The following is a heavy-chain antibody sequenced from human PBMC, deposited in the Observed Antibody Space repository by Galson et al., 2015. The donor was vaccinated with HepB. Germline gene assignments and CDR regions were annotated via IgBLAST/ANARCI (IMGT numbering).Heavy chain of an antibody. J-gene: IGHJ4*02. CDR2: INHSGST. Sequence: SETLSLTCAVYGGSFSGYYWSWIRQPPGKGLEWIGEINHSGSTNYNPSLKSRVTISVDTSKNQFSLKLSSVTAADTAVYYCARGYGYLGYWGQGTLVTVSS. CDR1: GGSFSGYY. D-gene: IGHD3-10*01. CDR3: ARGYGYLGY. V-gene: IGHV4-34*01.